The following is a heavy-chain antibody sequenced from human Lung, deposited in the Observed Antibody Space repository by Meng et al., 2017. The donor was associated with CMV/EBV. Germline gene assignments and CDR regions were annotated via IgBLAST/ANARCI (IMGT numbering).Heavy chain of an antibody. D-gene: IGHD1-26*01. V-gene: IGHV1-2*02. CDR2: INSKIGDA. J-gene: IGHJ3*02. Sequence: ASVKVSCKASGYTFTGYYLHWGRQDPGQGLEWMGWINSKIGDANYTQKFQGRVTVTRDTSISTAYMELKRLTYDDTAVYFCARKVFRASDAFDIWGQGTMVTVSS. CDR3: ARKVFRASDAFDI. CDR1: GYTFTGYY.